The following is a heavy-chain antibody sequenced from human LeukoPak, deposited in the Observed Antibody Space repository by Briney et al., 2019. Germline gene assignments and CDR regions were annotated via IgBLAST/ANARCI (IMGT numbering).Heavy chain of an antibody. CDR3: ARLVWLGESPGSWFDS. V-gene: IGHV1-18*01. D-gene: IGHD3-10*01. CDR2: ISAYNGNT. J-gene: IGHJ5*01. CDR1: GYTFTSYG. Sequence: ASVKVSCKASGYTFTSYGISWVRQAPGQGLEWMGWISAYNGNTNYAQKLQGRVTMTTDTSTSTAYMELRSLRSDDTAVYYCARLVWLGESPGSWFDSWGQGTLVTVSS.